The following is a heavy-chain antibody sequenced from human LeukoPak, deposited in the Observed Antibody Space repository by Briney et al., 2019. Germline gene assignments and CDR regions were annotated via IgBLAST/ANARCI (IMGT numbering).Heavy chain of an antibody. CDR3: ARDSERYLDAFDI. V-gene: IGHV4-61*02. D-gene: IGHD1-1*01. Sequence: SQTLSLTCTVSGGSISSGSYYWSWIRQPAGKGLEWIGRIYTSGSTNYNPSLKSRVTISVDTSKNQFSLKLSSVTAADTAVHYCARDSERYLDAFDIWGQGTMVTVSS. CDR1: GGSISSGSYY. J-gene: IGHJ3*02. CDR2: IYTSGST.